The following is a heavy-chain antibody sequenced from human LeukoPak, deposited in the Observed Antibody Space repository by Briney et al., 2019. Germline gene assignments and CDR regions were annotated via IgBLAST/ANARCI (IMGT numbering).Heavy chain of an antibody. J-gene: IGHJ4*02. CDR2: ISSTGSTI. CDR3: AREDDVLAGYPFDY. D-gene: IGHD3-9*01. Sequence: GGSLRLSCAGSGFTFSSYEMIWVRQAPGKGLEWVSYISSTGSTIYYADSVKGRFTISRDNARNSLYLQMNSLRAEDTAVYYCAREDDVLAGYPFDYWGQGTLVTVSS. CDR1: GFTFSSYE. V-gene: IGHV3-48*03.